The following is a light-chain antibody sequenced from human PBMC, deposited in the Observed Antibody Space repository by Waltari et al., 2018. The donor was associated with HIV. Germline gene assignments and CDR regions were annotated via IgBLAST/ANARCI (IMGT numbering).Light chain of an antibody. V-gene: IGLV2-8*01. CDR1: SSDVGGYNY. CDR2: DVT. CDR3: SSYAGNNILV. Sequence: QSALTQPPSASGSPGQSVTISCTGTSSDVGGYNYVSWYQQHPGKAPKLMIYDVTKRPSGVPDRFSGSKSGNTASLTVSGLQAEDEADYYCSSYAGNNILVFGGGTKLTGL. J-gene: IGLJ2*01.